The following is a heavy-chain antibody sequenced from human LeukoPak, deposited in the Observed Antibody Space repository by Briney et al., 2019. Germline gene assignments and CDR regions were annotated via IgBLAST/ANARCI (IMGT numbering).Heavy chain of an antibody. CDR1: GFTFRSFD. CDR2: ISFDASNK. J-gene: IGHJ6*02. V-gene: IGHV3-30*18. Sequence: GGSLRLSCAASGFTFRSFDMHWVRQAPGKGLEWVAVISFDASNKYYPDSVKGRFTVSRDNSKNTLYLQINNLRAEDTAVYHCAKDQGYSSSWSGMDVWGQGTTVTVSS. CDR3: AKDQGYSSSWSGMDV. D-gene: IGHD6-13*01.